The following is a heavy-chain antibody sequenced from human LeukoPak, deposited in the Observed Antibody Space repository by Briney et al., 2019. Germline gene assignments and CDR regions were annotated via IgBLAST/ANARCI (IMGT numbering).Heavy chain of an antibody. J-gene: IGHJ4*02. CDR2: INHSGST. D-gene: IGHD6-19*01. Sequence: SETLSLTCAVYGGSFSGYYWSWIRQPPGKGLEWIGEINHSGSTNYNPSLKSRVTISVDTSKNQFSLKLSSVTAADTAVYYCARVDRRFSGGRGRPFDYWGQGTLVTVSS. V-gene: IGHV4-34*01. CDR1: GGSFSGYY. CDR3: ARVDRRFSGGRGRPFDY.